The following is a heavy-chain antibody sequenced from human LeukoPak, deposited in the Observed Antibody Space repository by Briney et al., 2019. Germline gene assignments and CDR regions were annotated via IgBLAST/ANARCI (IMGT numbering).Heavy chain of an antibody. CDR2: ISSSSSYI. Sequence: GGSLRLSCAASGFTFSSYSMNWVRQAPGKGLEWVSSISSSSSYIHYADSVKGRFTISRDNAKNSLYLQMNSLRAEDTAVYYCARDRNYGSGSYYPPDYYGMDVWGQGTTVTVSS. D-gene: IGHD3-10*01. CDR1: GFTFSSYS. CDR3: ARDRNYGSGSYYPPDYYGMDV. V-gene: IGHV3-21*01. J-gene: IGHJ6*02.